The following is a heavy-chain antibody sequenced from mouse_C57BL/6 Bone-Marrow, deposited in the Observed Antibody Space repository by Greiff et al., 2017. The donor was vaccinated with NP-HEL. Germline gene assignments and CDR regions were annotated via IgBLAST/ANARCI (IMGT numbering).Heavy chain of an antibody. D-gene: IGHD2-1*01. CDR1: GYTFTSYW. CDR3: ASSNVYGNSCWVY. Sequence: VQLQQSGTELVKPGASVKLSCKASGYTFTSYWMHWVKQRPGQGLEWIGNINPSNGGTNYNEKFKSKATLTVDKSSSTAYMELSSLTSEDSAVXNCASSNVYGNSCWVYWGQGTTLTVSS. J-gene: IGHJ2*01. V-gene: IGHV1-53*01. CDR2: INPSNGGT.